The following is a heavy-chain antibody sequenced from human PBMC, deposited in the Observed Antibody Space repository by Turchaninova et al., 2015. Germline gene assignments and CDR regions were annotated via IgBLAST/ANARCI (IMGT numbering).Heavy chain of an antibody. CDR1: GYTFTSYA. CDR2: INTNTGNP. V-gene: IGHV7-4-1*02. CDR3: APYIYSNSAEYFQH. D-gene: IGHD4-11*01. J-gene: IGHJ1*01. Sequence: QVQLVQSGSELKKPGASVKVSCRASGYTFTSYALNWVRQAPGQGLEWMGWINTNTGNPTYAQGCTGRFVFSLDTSVSTAYLQISSLKAEDTAVYYCAPYIYSNSAEYFQHWGQGTLVTVSS.